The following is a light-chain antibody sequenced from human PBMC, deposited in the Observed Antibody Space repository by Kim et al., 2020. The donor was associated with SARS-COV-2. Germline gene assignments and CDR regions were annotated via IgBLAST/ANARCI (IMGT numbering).Light chain of an antibody. J-gene: IGLJ2*01. V-gene: IGLV1-40*01. Sequence: RVTISGTGSSSNIGAGYDVHWYQQLPGTAPKLLIYGNSNRPSGVPDRFSGSKSGTSASLAITGLQAEDEADYYCQSYDSSLSAVVFGGGTKLTVL. CDR1: SSNIGAGYD. CDR2: GNS. CDR3: QSYDSSLSAVV.